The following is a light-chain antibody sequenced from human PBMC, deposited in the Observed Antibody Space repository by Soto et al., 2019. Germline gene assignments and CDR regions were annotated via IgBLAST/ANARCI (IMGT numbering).Light chain of an antibody. J-gene: IGLJ2*01. V-gene: IGLV1-44*01. Sequence: QAVVTQPPSASGTPGQRVTISCSGSSSNIGSNIVNWYQQLPGTAPKLLIYSSNQRPSGVPDRFSGSESGTSASLAISGLQSEDEADYYCAAWDDSLNGVVFGGGTQLTVL. CDR2: SSN. CDR3: AAWDDSLNGVV. CDR1: SSNIGSNI.